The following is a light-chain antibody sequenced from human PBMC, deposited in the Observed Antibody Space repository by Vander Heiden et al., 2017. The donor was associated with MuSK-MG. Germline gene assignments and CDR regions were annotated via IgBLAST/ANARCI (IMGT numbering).Light chain of an antibody. J-gene: IGLJ2*01. Sequence: QSALTQPPSASGSPGQSVTITCTGTSSDVGGYNYVSWYQQYPGKAPKLMIYAVSNRPSGVPDRFSGSKSGNTASLTVSGLQAEDEADYYCSSYAGNSNLIFGGGTKLTGL. CDR3: SSYAGNSNLI. CDR2: AVS. V-gene: IGLV2-8*01. CDR1: SSDVGGYNY.